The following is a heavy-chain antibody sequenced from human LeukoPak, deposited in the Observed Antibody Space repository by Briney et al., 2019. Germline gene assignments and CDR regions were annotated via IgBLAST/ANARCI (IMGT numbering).Heavy chain of an antibody. D-gene: IGHD1-26*01. CDR2: ITNDGSST. CDR3: ARDDGSYYV. Sequence: GGSLRLSCAASGFTFSSYWMHWVRQALGKGLVWVSHITNDGSSTNYADSVKGRFTISRDNAKNTLYLQKNSLRAEDTAVYYCARDDGSYYVWGQGALVTVSS. CDR1: GFTFSSYW. J-gene: IGHJ4*02. V-gene: IGHV3-74*01.